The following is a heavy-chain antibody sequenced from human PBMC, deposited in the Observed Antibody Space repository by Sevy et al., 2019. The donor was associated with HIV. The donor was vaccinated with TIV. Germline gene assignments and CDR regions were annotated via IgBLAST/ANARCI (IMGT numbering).Heavy chain of an antibody. Sequence: ASVKVSCKASGYTFTYYYMHWVRQAPGQGLEWMGRINPMSGGTNYAQKFQGRVTMTRDTSISTAYMELSRLRSDDTAVYYCARYCSSTSCYAPPFDYWGQGTLVTVSS. D-gene: IGHD2-2*01. V-gene: IGHV1-2*06. CDR2: INPMSGGT. CDR3: ARYCSSTSCYAPPFDY. J-gene: IGHJ4*02. CDR1: GYTFTYYY.